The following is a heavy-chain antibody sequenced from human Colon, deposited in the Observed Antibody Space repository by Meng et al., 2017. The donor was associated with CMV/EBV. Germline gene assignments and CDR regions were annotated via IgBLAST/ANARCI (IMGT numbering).Heavy chain of an antibody. CDR3: TKARHYDSSENDY. CDR1: GFTFDDFG. CDR2: INWDGTYT. V-gene: IGHV3-43D*04. D-gene: IGHD3-22*01. Sequence: GESLKISCAASGFTFDDFGMHWVRQAPRKGLEWVGLINWDGTYTNYEDSVKGRFTISRDNSKNSLYLQMSNLRPDDTALYFCTKARHYDSSENDYWGQGTLVTVSS. J-gene: IGHJ4*02.